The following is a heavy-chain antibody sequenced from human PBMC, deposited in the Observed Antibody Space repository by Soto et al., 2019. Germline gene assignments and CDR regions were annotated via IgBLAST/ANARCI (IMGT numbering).Heavy chain of an antibody. V-gene: IGHV4-34*01. D-gene: IGHD5-18*01. Sequence: PSETLSLTCAVYGGSFSGYYWSWIRQPPGKGLEWIGEINHSGSTNYNPSLKSRVTISVDTSKNQFSLKLSSVTAADTAVYYCASGRRIQLWFEVAYYYVMDIWGQGATVTVS. CDR2: INHSGST. J-gene: IGHJ6*02. CDR1: GGSFSGYY. CDR3: ASGRRIQLWFEVAYYYVMDI.